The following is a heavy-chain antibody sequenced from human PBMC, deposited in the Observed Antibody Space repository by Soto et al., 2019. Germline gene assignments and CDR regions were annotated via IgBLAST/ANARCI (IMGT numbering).Heavy chain of an antibody. Sequence: SETLSLTSTVSGGSINSCSYYWGWIRQPPGKGLEWIGRIYYSGSTYYNPTLKSRVTISVDTSKNQFSLKLSSVTAADTAVYYCARDGQREDGMDVWGQGTTVPVSS. D-gene: IGHD1-26*01. V-gene: IGHV4-39*02. CDR2: IYYSGST. CDR1: GGSINSCSYY. J-gene: IGHJ6*02. CDR3: ARDGQREDGMDV.